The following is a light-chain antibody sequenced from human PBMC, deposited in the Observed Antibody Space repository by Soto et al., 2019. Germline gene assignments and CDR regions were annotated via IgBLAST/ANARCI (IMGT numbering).Light chain of an antibody. CDR2: DFS. CDR3: QQFKSGTWT. CDR1: QNIERW. Sequence: DIHRTQSPSTLSASVLYRVSITFRSSQNIERWLAWYQQKPGKAPKLLLYDFSSLESGVPSRFSGSGSATEFILTINGLQPDDFATYFCQQFKSGTWTFGQGTKVDI. J-gene: IGKJ1*01. V-gene: IGKV1-5*01.